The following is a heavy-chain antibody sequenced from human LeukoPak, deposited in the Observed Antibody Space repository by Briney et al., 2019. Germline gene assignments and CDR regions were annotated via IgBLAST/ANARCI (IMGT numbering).Heavy chain of an antibody. Sequence: SETLSLTCTVSSASINTYYWSWIRQPPGKGLEWIGYIYYSGSTNYNPSLKSRVTISVDTSKNHFSLKLSSLTAADTAVYYCARANGVPSPRFDYWGQGTLVTVSS. CDR1: SASINTYY. D-gene: IGHD4-17*01. J-gene: IGHJ4*02. CDR3: ARANGVPSPRFDY. CDR2: IYYSGST. V-gene: IGHV4-59*01.